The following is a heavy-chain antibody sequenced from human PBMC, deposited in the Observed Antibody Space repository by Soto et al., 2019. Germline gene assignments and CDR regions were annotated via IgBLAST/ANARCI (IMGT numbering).Heavy chain of an antibody. CDR3: ARDRPCSGGSCYSDAFDI. Sequence: GGSLRLSCAASGFTVSSNYMSWVRQAPGKGLEWVSVIYSGGSTYYADSVKGRFTISRDNSKNTLYLQMNSLRAEDTAVYYCARDRPCSGGSCYSDAFDIWGQGTMVTVSS. CDR1: GFTVSSNY. CDR2: IYSGGST. V-gene: IGHV3-66*01. D-gene: IGHD2-15*01. J-gene: IGHJ3*02.